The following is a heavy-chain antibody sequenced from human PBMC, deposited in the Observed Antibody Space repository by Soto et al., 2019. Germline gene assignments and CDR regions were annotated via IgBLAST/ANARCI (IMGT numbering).Heavy chain of an antibody. J-gene: IGHJ4*02. CDR1: GFTFSSYW. CDR3: ANYNYHLWPQGY. CDR2: IKQDGSEK. Sequence: PGGSLRLSCAASGFTFSSYWMNWVRQAPGKGLEWVANIKQDGSEKYYVDSVKGRFTISRDNAKNSVYLQMNSLRAEDTAVYYCANYNYHLWPQGYWGPGTLVTVSS. D-gene: IGHD4-4*01. V-gene: IGHV3-7*01.